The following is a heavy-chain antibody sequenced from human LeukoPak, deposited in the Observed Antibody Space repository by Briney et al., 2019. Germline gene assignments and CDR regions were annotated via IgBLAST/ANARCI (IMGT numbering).Heavy chain of an antibody. V-gene: IGHV3-74*01. J-gene: IGHJ4*02. CDR2: INSDGSST. CDR3: ARRTNDYGSGRSSDY. D-gene: IGHD3-10*01. Sequence: GGSLRLSCAASGFTFSSYWMHWVRQAPGKGLVWVSRINSDGSSTSYADSVKGRFTISRDNAKNTLYLQMNSLRAEDTAVYYCARRTNDYGSGRSSDYWGQGTLVTVSS. CDR1: GFTFSSYW.